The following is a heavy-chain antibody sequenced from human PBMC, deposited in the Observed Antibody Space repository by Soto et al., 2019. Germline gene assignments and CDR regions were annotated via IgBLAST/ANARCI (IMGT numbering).Heavy chain of an antibody. V-gene: IGHV4-34*01. J-gene: IGHJ4*02. CDR3: ARGRKQQPLRY. CDR2: INHSGST. D-gene: IGHD6-13*01. CDR1: GGSFSGYY. Sequence: QVQLQQWGAGLLKPSETLSLTCAVYGGSFSGYYWSWIRQPPGKGLEWIGEINHSGSTNYNPSLKSRVTISVDTSKNQFSLKLSSVTAADTAVYYCARGRKQQPLRYWGQGTLVTVSS.